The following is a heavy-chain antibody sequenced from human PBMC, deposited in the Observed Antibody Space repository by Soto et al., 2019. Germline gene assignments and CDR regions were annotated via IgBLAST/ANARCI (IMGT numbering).Heavy chain of an antibody. J-gene: IGHJ6*02. D-gene: IGHD1-7*01. CDR1: GDSVSSNSAA. CDR2: TYYRSKWHN. Sequence: SQTLSLTCAISGDSVSSNSAAWNWIRQSPSRGLEWLGRTYYRSKWHNDYAVSVKSRITINPDTSKNQFSLQLNSATPEDTAVYYCARVNWNLGYYGMDVWGQGTTVTVSS. V-gene: IGHV6-1*01. CDR3: ARVNWNLGYYGMDV.